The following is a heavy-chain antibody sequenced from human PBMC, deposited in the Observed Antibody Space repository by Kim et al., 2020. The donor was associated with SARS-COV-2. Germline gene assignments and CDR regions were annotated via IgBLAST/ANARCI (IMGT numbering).Heavy chain of an antibody. V-gene: IGHV4-39*07. CDR3: ARDYSGYDFGWLNWFDP. J-gene: IGHJ5*02. Sequence: SETLSLTCTVSGGSISSSSYYWGWIRQPPGKGLEWIGSIYYSGSTYYNPSLKSRVTISVDTSKNQFSLKLSSVTAADTAVYYCARDYSGYDFGWLNWFDPWGQGTLVTVSS. CDR2: IYYSGST. D-gene: IGHD5-12*01. CDR1: GGSISSSSYY.